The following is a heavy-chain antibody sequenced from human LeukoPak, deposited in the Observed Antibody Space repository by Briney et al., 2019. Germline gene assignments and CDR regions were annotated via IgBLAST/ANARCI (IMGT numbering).Heavy chain of an antibody. D-gene: IGHD3-22*01. Sequence: EPLQTSSQGSVSPFTNYWIAGVRPRPGKGLGWMGMIYTGEYEIPYTPPSKGQVTISADKSIGTAYLQWSSLKATDTAMYYCARHALHNDSSEYYFAYWGQGTLVTVSS. V-gene: IGHV5-51*01. CDR1: VSPFTNYW. CDR2: IYTGEYEI. CDR3: ARHALHNDSSEYYFAY. J-gene: IGHJ4*02.